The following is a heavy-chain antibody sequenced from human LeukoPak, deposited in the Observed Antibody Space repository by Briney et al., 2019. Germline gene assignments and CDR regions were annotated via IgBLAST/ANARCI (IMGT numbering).Heavy chain of an antibody. V-gene: IGHV4-34*01. D-gene: IGHD3-22*01. CDR1: GGSFSGDF. CDR2: INHGGST. Sequence: PSETLSLTCAVYGGSFSGDFWSWIRQSPGKGLEWIGEINHGGSTTYNPSLQSRVTISVDTSKNQFSLKLSSVTAADTAVYYCTRGSIAYYYMDVWGKGTTVTISS. CDR3: TRGSIAYYYMDV. J-gene: IGHJ6*03.